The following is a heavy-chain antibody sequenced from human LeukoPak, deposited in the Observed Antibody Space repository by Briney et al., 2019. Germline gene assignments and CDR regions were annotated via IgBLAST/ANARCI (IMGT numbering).Heavy chain of an antibody. J-gene: IGHJ4*02. CDR2: IYYSGST. V-gene: IGHV4-30-4*01. CDR3: ARVEVEMATISEPYFDY. D-gene: IGHD5-24*01. Sequence: SETLSLTCTVSGGSISSGDYYWSWIRQPPGKGLEWIGYIYYSGSTYYNPSLKSRVTISVDTSKNQFSLKLSSVTAADTAVYYCARVEVEMATISEPYFDYWGQGTLDTVSS. CDR1: GGSISSGDYY.